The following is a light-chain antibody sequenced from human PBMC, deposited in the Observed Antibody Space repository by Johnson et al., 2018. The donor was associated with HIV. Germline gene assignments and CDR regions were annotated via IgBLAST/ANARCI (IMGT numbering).Light chain of an antibody. CDR2: DNH. J-gene: IGLJ1*01. CDR1: SSNIGNNY. CDR3: GTWDSSLSAGGFV. Sequence: QSVLTQPPSVSAAPGQKVNISCSGSSSNIGNNYVSWYQQLQGTAPKVLIYDNHKRPSGIPDRVSGSKSGTSATLGITGLQTGDEADYYCGTWDSSLSAGGFVFGTGTKVTVL. V-gene: IGLV1-51*01.